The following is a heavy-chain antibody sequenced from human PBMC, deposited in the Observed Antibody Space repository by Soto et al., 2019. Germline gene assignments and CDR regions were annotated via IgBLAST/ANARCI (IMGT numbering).Heavy chain of an antibody. J-gene: IGHJ4*02. CDR2: IDSDGSRT. CDR3: ARDRSSWYWVVGY. CDR1: GLTFSSYW. V-gene: IGHV3-74*01. D-gene: IGHD6-13*01. Sequence: EVQLVESGGALVQPGGSLRLSCAVSGLTFSSYWMHWVRQAPGKGLEWVSRIDSDGSRTNYADSVKGRFTISRDNSKNTLYLQMNSLRAEDTAVYYCARDRSSWYWVVGYWGQGTLVTVSS.